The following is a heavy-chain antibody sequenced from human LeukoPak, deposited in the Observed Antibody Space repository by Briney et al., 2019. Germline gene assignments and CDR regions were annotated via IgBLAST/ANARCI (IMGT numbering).Heavy chain of an antibody. D-gene: IGHD4-11*01. CDR2: IYTSGTT. CDR3: ARVLRNDYGNSAIDF. J-gene: IGHJ4*02. Sequence: SETLSLTCTVSGGSTNSGSYYWSWIRQPAGRGLEWIGRIYTSGTTNYNPSLKSRVTISLDTSKNQFSLNLGSVTAADTAVYYCARVLRNDYGNSAIDFWGQGTLVTVSS. CDR1: GGSTNSGSYY. V-gene: IGHV4-61*02.